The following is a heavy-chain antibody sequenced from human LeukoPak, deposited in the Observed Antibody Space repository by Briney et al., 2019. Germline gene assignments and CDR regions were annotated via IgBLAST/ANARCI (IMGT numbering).Heavy chain of an antibody. CDR2: IGQDGSEK. V-gene: IGHV3-7*01. CDR1: GFTFSNYW. Sequence: GGSLRLSCSASGFTFSNYWMSWVRQAPGKGLEWVANIGQDGSEKYYVDSVKGRFTISRDDAKNSLYLQMNSLRAEDTAVYYCARVAAAGFDYWGQGTLVTVSS. J-gene: IGHJ4*02. D-gene: IGHD6-13*01. CDR3: ARVAAAGFDY.